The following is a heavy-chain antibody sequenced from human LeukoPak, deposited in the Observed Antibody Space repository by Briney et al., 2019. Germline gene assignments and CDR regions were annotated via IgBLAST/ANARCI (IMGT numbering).Heavy chain of an antibody. D-gene: IGHD2/OR15-2a*01. V-gene: IGHV1-18*01. CDR3: ARERSDFYYFDY. J-gene: IGHJ4*02. CDR2: ISTYSANT. CDR1: GYTFSTYN. Sequence: ASVEVSCKPSGYTFSTYNIIWVRQAPGQGLEWMGWISTYSANTNYAQKFQDRVTMTTDTSTSTAYMELRSLRSDDTAVYYCARERSDFYYFDYWGQGTLVTVSS.